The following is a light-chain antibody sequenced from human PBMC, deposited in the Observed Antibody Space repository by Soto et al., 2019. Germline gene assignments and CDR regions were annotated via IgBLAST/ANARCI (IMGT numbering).Light chain of an antibody. CDR2: DAS. V-gene: IGKV1-17*01. Sequence: DIQMTQSPSSLSASVVERVTITCRASQSISSYLNWYQQKPGKVPKRLIYDASSLQTGVPSRFSGSGSGTEFTLTISSLQPEDFATYYCLQHKSYPITFGQGTKVDIK. CDR3: LQHKSYPIT. CDR1: QSISSY. J-gene: IGKJ1*01.